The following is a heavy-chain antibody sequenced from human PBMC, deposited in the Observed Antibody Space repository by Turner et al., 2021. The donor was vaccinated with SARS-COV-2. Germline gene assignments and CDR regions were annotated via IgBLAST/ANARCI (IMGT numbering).Heavy chain of an antibody. J-gene: IGHJ4*02. CDR1: GGSISTTNHY. CDR3: ARQGGVDY. CDR2: ISYTGRT. Sequence: QLQLQESGPGLVKPSETLSLTCAVSGGSISTTNHYWGWIRQPPGKGLEWIGSISYTGRTFYTPSLKSRVTLSMDTSKNHFSLKVTSVTAADTAVYYYARQGGVDYWGQGTLVTVSS. V-gene: IGHV4-39*01.